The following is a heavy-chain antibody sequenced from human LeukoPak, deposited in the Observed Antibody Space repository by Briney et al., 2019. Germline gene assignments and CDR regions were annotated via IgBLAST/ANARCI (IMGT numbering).Heavy chain of an antibody. V-gene: IGHV3-23*01. Sequence: PSETLSLTCAVYGGSFSGYYWSSVRQAPGKGLEWVSAISGSGGSTYYADSVKGRFTISRDNSKNTLYLQMNSLRAEDTVLYYCAKLAFGYNFHLDYWGQGTLVTVSS. CDR1: GGSFSGYY. CDR2: ISGSGGST. J-gene: IGHJ4*02. CDR3: AKLAFGYNFHLDY. D-gene: IGHD5-12*01.